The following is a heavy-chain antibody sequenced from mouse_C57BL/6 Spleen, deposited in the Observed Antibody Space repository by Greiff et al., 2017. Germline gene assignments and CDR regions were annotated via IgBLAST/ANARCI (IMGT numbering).Heavy chain of an antibody. V-gene: IGHV1-7*01. CDR3: ARSNYVRAMDY. Sequence: VKLQASGAELAKPGASVKLSCKASGSTFTSYWMHWVKQRPGQGLEWIGYLNPSSGYPKSNQKFNDMATLTADKSSSTAYMQLSSRTYEDSAVYYCARSNYVRAMDYWGRGAAVTDSS. D-gene: IGHD2-5*01. CDR1: GSTFTSYW. CDR2: LNPSSGYP. J-gene: IGHJ4*01.